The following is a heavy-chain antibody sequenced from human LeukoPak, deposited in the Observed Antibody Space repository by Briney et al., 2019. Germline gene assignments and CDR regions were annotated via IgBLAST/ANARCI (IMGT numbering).Heavy chain of an antibody. Sequence: ASVKVSCKASGYPFTNYAMHWVRQAPGQRLEWMGWINAGNGNTKYSQKFQGRVTITRDTSASTAYMELSSLRSEDTAVYYCARSLVINPYYYYGMDVWGQGTTVTVSS. CDR3: ARSLVINPYYYYGMDV. V-gene: IGHV1-3*01. CDR2: INAGNGNT. J-gene: IGHJ6*02. CDR1: GYPFTNYA. D-gene: IGHD3-9*01.